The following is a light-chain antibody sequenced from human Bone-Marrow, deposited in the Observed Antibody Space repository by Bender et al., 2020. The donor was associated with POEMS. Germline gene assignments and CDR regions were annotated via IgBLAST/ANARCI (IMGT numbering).Light chain of an antibody. J-gene: IGLJ3*02. CDR2: DVF. CDR1: SSDVGSYDF. V-gene: IGLV2-11*01. CDR3: ASWDDSLSGWV. Sequence: QSALTQPSSVSGSPGHSPTISCPGTSSDVGSYDFVSWYQRHPGKAPKLLIYDVFKRPSGVPARFSGPKSGTSASLAISDMQSEDEGDYYCASWDDSLSGWVFGGGTKLTVL.